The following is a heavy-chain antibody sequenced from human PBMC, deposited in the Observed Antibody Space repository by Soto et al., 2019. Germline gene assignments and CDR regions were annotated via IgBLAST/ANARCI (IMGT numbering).Heavy chain of an antibody. CDR3: TRYYHERSGYYVY. J-gene: IGHJ4*02. CDR1: GFTFGSYA. Sequence: PVGSLRLSCTGSGFTFGSYALSCVRHSPGKGLEWVGVIRSEANGGTTDYAASVKGRITISRDDSKSIAYMEINSLQTEDTAVYYCTRYYHERSGYYVYWCQGALVTVSS. V-gene: IGHV3-49*04. D-gene: IGHD3-22*01. CDR2: IRSEANGGTT.